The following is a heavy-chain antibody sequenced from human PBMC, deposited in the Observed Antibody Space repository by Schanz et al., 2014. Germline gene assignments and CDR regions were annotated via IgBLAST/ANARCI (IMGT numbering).Heavy chain of an antibody. Sequence: EVLLVQSGAEVKRPGDSLKISCQASGYIFNDYWVAWVRQVPGKGPEWMGAVYPSDSDTRYNPSFEGQVTFSVAKSIDTAYLPWTSLKASDTAIYFCARLLGGRRMYAAQDFWGQGTPVTVSS. D-gene: IGHD2-8*01. V-gene: IGHV5-51*01. CDR1: GYIFNDYW. CDR2: VYPSDSDT. CDR3: ARLLGGRRMYAAQDF. J-gene: IGHJ4*02.